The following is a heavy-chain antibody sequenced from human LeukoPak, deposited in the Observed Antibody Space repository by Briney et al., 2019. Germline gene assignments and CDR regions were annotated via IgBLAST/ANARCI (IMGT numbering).Heavy chain of an antibody. V-gene: IGHV4-34*01. D-gene: IGHD4-17*01. Sequence: NPSETLSLTCAVYSGSFSGYYWSWIRQPPGKGLEWIGEINHSGSTNYNPSLKSRVTVSVDTSKNQFSLKLSSVTAADTAVYYCARGPNHDYGDYGSPGDYGMDVWGQGTTVTVS. J-gene: IGHJ6*02. CDR1: SGSFSGYY. CDR3: ARGPNHDYGDYGSPGDYGMDV. CDR2: INHSGST.